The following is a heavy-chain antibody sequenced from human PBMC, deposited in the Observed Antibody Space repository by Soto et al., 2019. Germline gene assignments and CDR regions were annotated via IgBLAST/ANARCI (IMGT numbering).Heavy chain of an antibody. CDR2: ISGRGGST. Sequence: GGSLRLSCAASGFTFSSYAMSWVRQAPGKGLEWVSAISGRGGSTYYADSVKGRFTISRDNSKNTLYLQMNSLRAEDTAVYYCAKEDIVVVPAAMALFDYWGQGTLDTVSS. V-gene: IGHV3-23*01. J-gene: IGHJ4*02. CDR3: AKEDIVVVPAAMALFDY. CDR1: GFTFSSYA. D-gene: IGHD2-2*01.